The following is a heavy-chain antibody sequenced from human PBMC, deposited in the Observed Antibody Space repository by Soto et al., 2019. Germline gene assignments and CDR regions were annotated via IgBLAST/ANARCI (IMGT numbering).Heavy chain of an antibody. CDR1: GFTFSGSA. CDR3: TGTYYYDSSGYSSIDY. J-gene: IGHJ4*02. D-gene: IGHD3-22*01. CDR2: IRSKANSYAT. V-gene: IGHV3-73*01. Sequence: GGSLRLSCAASGFTFSGSAMHWVRQASGKGLEWVGRIRSKANSYATAYAASVKGRFTISRDDSKNTAYLQMNSLKTEDTAVYYCTGTYYYDSSGYSSIDYWGQGTLVTVSS.